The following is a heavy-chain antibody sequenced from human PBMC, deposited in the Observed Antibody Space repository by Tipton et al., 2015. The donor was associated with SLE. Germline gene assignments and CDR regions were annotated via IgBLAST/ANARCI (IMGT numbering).Heavy chain of an antibody. D-gene: IGHD3-22*01. J-gene: IGHJ3*02. CDR2: ISAYNGNT. CDR3: ARDSRIYYDSSGYKRAFDI. CDR1: GYTFTSYY. V-gene: IGHV1-18*04. Sequence: QLVQSGAEVKKPGASVKVSCKASGYTFTSYYMHWVRQAPGQGLEWMGWISAYNGNTNYAQKLQGRVTMTTDTSTSTAYMELRSLRSDDTAVYYCARDSRIYYDSSGYKRAFDIWGQGTMVTVSS.